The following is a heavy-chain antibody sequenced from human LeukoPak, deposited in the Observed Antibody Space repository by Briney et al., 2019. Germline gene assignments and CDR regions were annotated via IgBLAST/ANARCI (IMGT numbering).Heavy chain of an antibody. D-gene: IGHD3-22*01. Sequence: GSSVKVSCTASGGTFRSYAINWVRQAPGQGLEWMGRIIPMLSITNYAQKLQGRVTITADKSTNTAYMELSSLRSEDTAVYYCATYNVDYYDTSDGMDVWGQGTTVTVSS. CDR1: GGTFRSYA. J-gene: IGHJ6*02. CDR3: ATYNVDYYDTSDGMDV. CDR2: IIPMLSIT. V-gene: IGHV1-69*04.